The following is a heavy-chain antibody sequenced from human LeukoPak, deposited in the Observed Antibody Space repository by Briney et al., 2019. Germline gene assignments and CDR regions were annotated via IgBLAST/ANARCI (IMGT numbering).Heavy chain of an antibody. CDR2: IYTSGST. CDR3: ARGARDPIFGYYYYYMDV. CDR1: GGSISSGSYY. J-gene: IGHJ6*03. D-gene: IGHD3-10*01. V-gene: IGHV4-61*02. Sequence: PSQTLSLTCTVSGGSISSGSYYWSWIRQPAGKGLEWIGRIYTSGSTNYNPSLKSRVTISVDTSKNQFSLKLSSVTAADTAVYYCARGARDPIFGYYYYYMDVWGKGTTVTISS.